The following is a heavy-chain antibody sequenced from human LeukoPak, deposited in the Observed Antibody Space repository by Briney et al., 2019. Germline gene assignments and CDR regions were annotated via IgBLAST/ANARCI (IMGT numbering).Heavy chain of an antibody. D-gene: IGHD1-26*01. Sequence: ALVKVSCKASGYTFTSYGISWVRQAPGQGLEWMGWISAYNGNTNYAQKLQGRVTTTTDTSTSTAYMELRSLRSDDTAVYYCARDQSIHIVGATNFDYWGQGTLVTVSS. CDR2: ISAYNGNT. CDR1: GYTFTSYG. V-gene: IGHV1-18*01. CDR3: ARDQSIHIVGATNFDY. J-gene: IGHJ4*02.